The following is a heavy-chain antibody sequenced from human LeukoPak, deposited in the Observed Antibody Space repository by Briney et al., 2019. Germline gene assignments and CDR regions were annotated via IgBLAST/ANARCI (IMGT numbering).Heavy chain of an antibody. J-gene: IGHJ4*02. CDR2: INPTSGGT. CDR3: ARSSTTYYYFDF. D-gene: IGHD2-2*01. Sequence: ASVKVSCKASGYTFTDYYIHWVRQAPGQGLEWMGRINPTSGGTASAQKFRGRVTMTRDTSINTAYMELSRLRSDDTAVFYCARSSTTYYYFDFWGQGALVTVSS. V-gene: IGHV1-2*06. CDR1: GYTFTDYY.